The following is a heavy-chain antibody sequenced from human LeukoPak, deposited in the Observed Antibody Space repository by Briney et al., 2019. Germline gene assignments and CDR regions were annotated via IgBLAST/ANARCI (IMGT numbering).Heavy chain of an antibody. D-gene: IGHD3-10*01. Sequence: TSETLSLTCVVYGGSFSGYYWSWIRQPPGKGLEWIGEINHSGSTKYNPSLKSRVTISVDTSKNQFSLKLSSVTAADRAVYYCARRVGRYFGERAYYYNYMDVWDKGTTVTISS. CDR2: INHSGST. CDR3: ARRVGRYFGERAYYYNYMDV. V-gene: IGHV4-34*01. J-gene: IGHJ6*03. CDR1: GGSFSGYY.